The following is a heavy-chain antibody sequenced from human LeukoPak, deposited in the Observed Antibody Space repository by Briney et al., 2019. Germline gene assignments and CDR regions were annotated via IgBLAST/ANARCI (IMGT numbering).Heavy chain of an antibody. CDR2: IDYSGIS. V-gene: IGHV4-30-4*01. J-gene: IGHJ4*01. Sequence: IPSETLSLTCAVSGGSFSRRDYYWSWIRQSPGKGLEWIGYIDYSGISTYNPSLESRVTISMDRSNSQFSLRLSSATAADTAVYYCARAPGYRCHEGEYFFDYWGHGTLVTVSS. CDR1: GGSFSRRDYY. CDR3: ARAPGYRCHEGEYFFDY. D-gene: IGHD2-15*01.